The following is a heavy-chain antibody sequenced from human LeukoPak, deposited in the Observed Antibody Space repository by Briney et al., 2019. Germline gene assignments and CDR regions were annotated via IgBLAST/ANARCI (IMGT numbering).Heavy chain of an antibody. CDR2: IIPIFGTA. Sequence: SVKVSCKASGGTFSSYAISWVRQAPGQGLEWMGGIIPIFGTANYAQKFQGRVTITADESTSTAYMELSGLRSEDTAVYYCAREKTTVVTPDAFDIWGQGTMVTVSS. CDR3: AREKTTVVTPDAFDI. J-gene: IGHJ3*02. V-gene: IGHV1-69*13. D-gene: IGHD4-23*01. CDR1: GGTFSSYA.